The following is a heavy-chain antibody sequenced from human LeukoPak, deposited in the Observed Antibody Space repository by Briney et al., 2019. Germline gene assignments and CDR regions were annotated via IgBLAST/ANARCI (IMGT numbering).Heavy chain of an antibody. D-gene: IGHD3-10*01. CDR3: ARDFGGRSADYYFDY. Sequence: GGSLRLSCGASGFTFNSYAMHWVRQAPGKGLEWVAVISYDGGDKHYADSVKGRFTISRDNSKNTLYLHMNSLRPEDTAVYYCARDFGGRSADYYFDYWGQGTLVTVSS. V-gene: IGHV3-30*04. J-gene: IGHJ4*02. CDR1: GFTFNSYA. CDR2: ISYDGGDK.